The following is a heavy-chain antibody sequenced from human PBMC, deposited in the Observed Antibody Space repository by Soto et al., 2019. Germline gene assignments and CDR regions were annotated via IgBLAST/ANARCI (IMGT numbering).Heavy chain of an antibody. CDR1: GFTFTSSA. Sequence: GASVKVSCKASGFTFTSSAMHWVRQARGQRLEWIGWIVVGSGNTNYAQKFQERVTITRDMSTSTAYMELSSLRSEDTAVYYCAADPRYYYDSSGPVDAFDIWGQGTMVTV. V-gene: IGHV1-58*02. CDR2: IVVGSGNT. D-gene: IGHD3-22*01. CDR3: AADPRYYYDSSGPVDAFDI. J-gene: IGHJ3*02.